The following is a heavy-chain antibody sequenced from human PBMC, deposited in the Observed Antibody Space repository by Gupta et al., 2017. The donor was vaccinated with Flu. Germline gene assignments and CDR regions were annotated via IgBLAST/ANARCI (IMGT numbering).Heavy chain of an antibody. CDR3: AADGDRRGYYYAIDI. CDR1: GFTFSDYW. J-gene: IGHJ3*02. CDR2: IQSDGTTT. V-gene: IGHV3-74*01. Sequence: EVQLVESGGGLVQPGGSLRLSCAASGFTFSDYWMHWVRQAPGKGLEWVSRIQSDGTTTTYADFVKGRFTISRDNAKNTLYLQLNGLRAEDTAVYYCAADGDRRGYYYAIDILGQGTMVTVSS. D-gene: IGHD3-22*01.